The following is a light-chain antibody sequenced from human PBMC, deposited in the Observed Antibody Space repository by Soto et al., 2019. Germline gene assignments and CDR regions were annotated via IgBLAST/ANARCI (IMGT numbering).Light chain of an antibody. CDR3: QQSYSTPHT. CDR1: QKISTY. J-gene: IGKJ2*01. Sequence: DIQMTQSPSSLSASVGDRVTITCRASQKISTYLNWYQQKPGKAPKLLMYATSGLQSGVPSRFSGSGSGTDFTLTISSLQPEDFATYYCQQSYSTPHTVGQGTKLEIK. V-gene: IGKV1-39*01. CDR2: ATS.